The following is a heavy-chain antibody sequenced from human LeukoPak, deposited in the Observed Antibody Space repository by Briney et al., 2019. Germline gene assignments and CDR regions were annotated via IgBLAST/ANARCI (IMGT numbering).Heavy chain of an antibody. J-gene: IGHJ4*02. V-gene: IGHV1-46*01. D-gene: IGHD6-19*01. CDR3: ARSRSSGWHDF. CDR2: INPSGGST. CDR1: GFTFSSYG. Sequence: PGRSLRLSCAASGFTFSSYGMHWVRQAPGQGLEWMGIINPSGGSTTFAQKFQGRVTMTRDASTSTVYLELSSLRSEDTAVYYCARSRSSGWHDFWGQGTLVIVSS.